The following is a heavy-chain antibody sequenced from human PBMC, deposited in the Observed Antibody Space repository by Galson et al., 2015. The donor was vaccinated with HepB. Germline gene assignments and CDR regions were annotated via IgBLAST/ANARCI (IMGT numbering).Heavy chain of an antibody. CDR3: AKDREVGYCSGGSCSPPDS. J-gene: IGHJ4*02. V-gene: IGHV3-23*01. CDR1: GFTFKDYA. D-gene: IGHD2-15*01. Sequence: SLRLSCAVSGFTFKDYAMSWVRQAPGKGLEWVSGISRSGGSTSYADSVKGRSTISRDNSKNTLFLEISSLRAEDTAIYYCAKDREVGYCSGGSCSPPDSWGQGT. CDR2: ISRSGGST.